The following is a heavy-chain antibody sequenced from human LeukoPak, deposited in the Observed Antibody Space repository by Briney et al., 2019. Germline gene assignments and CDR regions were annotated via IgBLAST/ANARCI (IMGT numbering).Heavy chain of an antibody. J-gene: IGHJ4*02. Sequence: ASVKVSCKASGYTFTGYYMHWVRQAPGQGLEWMGWINPNSGGTNYAQKFQGWVTMTRDTSISTAYMELSRLRSDDTAVYYCARVDSYNWNDGYYFDYWGQGTLVTVSS. CDR3: ARVDSYNWNDGYYFDY. V-gene: IGHV1-2*04. D-gene: IGHD1-1*01. CDR2: INPNSGGT. CDR1: GYTFTGYY.